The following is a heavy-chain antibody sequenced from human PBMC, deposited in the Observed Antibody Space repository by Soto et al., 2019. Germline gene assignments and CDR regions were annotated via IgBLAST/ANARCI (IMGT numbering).Heavy chain of an antibody. V-gene: IGHV1-46*01. D-gene: IGHD3-22*01. Sequence: GASVKVSCKASGYTFTTYYIHWVRQAPGQGLEWMGMIDPSGGSTTYAQKFQGRITMTSDMSTSTVYMELSSLRSKDTAVYYCARVPYDTTGYYAFWGQGTLVTVSS. CDR1: GYTFTTYY. J-gene: IGHJ4*02. CDR2: IDPSGGST. CDR3: ARVPYDTTGYYAF.